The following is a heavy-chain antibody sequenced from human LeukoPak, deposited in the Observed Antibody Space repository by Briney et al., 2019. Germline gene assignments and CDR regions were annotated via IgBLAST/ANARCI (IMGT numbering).Heavy chain of an antibody. CDR3: AGRYCSGGSCYAVLWFDP. Sequence: SETLSLTCTVSGGSIRSSYYYWGWIRQPPGKGLEWIGSIYDSGSTYYNPSLKSRVTMSVDTSKNHFSLKLSSVTAADTAVYYCAGRYCSGGSCYAVLWFDPWGQGTLVTVSS. CDR2: IYDSGST. CDR1: GGSIRSSYYY. V-gene: IGHV4-39*02. J-gene: IGHJ5*02. D-gene: IGHD2-15*01.